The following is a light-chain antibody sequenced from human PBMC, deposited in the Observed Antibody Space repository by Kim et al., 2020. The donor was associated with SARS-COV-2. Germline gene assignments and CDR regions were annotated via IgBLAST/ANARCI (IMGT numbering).Light chain of an antibody. CDR3: QQYGISPIT. V-gene: IGKV3-20*01. CDR1: QSVSNSY. J-gene: IGKJ5*01. Sequence: EIVLTQSPGTLSLSPGERATLSCRASQSVSNSYLAWYQQKPGQAPRLLIYGASTRATGIPDRFSGSGSGTDFTLTISRLEPEDFAVYYCQQYGISPITFGQGTRLDIK. CDR2: GAS.